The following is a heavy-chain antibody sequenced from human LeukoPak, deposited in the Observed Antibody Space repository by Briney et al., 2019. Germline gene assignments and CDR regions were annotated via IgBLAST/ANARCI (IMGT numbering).Heavy chain of an antibody. Sequence: GGSLRLSCAASGFTFSSYWMHWVRQAPGKGLVRVSRINSDGSSTINADSVKGRFTISRDNAKNTLYLQMNSLRVEDTAVYFCARGGSPPEALGDAFDIWGQGTMVTVSS. D-gene: IGHD1-26*01. CDR1: GFTFSSYW. J-gene: IGHJ3*02. CDR3: ARGGSPPEALGDAFDI. CDR2: INSDGSST. V-gene: IGHV3-74*01.